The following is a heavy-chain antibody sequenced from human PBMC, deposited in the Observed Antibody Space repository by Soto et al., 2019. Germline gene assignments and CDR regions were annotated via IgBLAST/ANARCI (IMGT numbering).Heavy chain of an antibody. J-gene: IGHJ6*02. D-gene: IGHD3-10*01. CDR1: GFTFSGSA. CDR2: IRSKANSYAT. CDR3: TRVDGSGSYYYYYYGMDV. Sequence: EVQLVESGGGLVQPGGSLKLSCAASGFTFSGSAMHWVRQASGKGLEWVGRIRSKANSYATAYAASVKGRFTISRDDSKNTAYLQMNSLKTEDTAVYYCTRVDGSGSYYYYYYGMDVWGQGTTVTVSS. V-gene: IGHV3-73*02.